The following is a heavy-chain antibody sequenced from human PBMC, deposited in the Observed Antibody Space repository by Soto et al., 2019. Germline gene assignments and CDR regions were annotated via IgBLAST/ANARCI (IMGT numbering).Heavy chain of an antibody. CDR1: GFTFSSYG. CDR2: ISYDGSNK. Sequence: GGSLRLSCAASGFTFSSYGMHWVRQAPGKGLGWEAVISYDGSNKYYADSVKGRFTISRDHSKNTLYLQMDSLRAEETAVYYCAKDLGRLGYCSRTSGYNHYYYYGMDVWGQGTTVTVSS. CDR3: AKDLGRLGYCSRTSGYNHYYYYGMDV. J-gene: IGHJ6*02. V-gene: IGHV3-30*18. D-gene: IGHD2-2*01.